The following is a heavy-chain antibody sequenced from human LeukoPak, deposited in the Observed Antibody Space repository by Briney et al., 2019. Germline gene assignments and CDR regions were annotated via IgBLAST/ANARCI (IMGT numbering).Heavy chain of an antibody. CDR3: ARDRSSGWYPLDY. J-gene: IGHJ4*02. CDR1: GYIFTNYY. D-gene: IGHD6-13*01. V-gene: IGHV1-46*01. CDR2: INPSGGST. Sequence: GASLKVSCKASGYIFTNYYMHWVRQAPGQGPEWMGIINPSGGSTSYAQKFQGRVTMTTDSPTSTVYLELSSLRSEDTAMYYCARDRSSGWYPLDYWGQGTLVTVSS.